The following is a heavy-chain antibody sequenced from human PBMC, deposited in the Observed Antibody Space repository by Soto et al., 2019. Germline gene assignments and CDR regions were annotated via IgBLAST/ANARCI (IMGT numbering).Heavy chain of an antibody. CDR1: LFTFSSHS. D-gene: IGHD1-26*01. V-gene: IGHV3-21*03. J-gene: IGHJ4*02. Sequence: GGSLRLSCAASLFTFSSHSMNWVRQAPGKGLEWVSSISGGSEHIFYADSVKGRFTISRDNARNSVYLQMNYLRTEDTAVYYYVRGETIGLRTGFDYWGQGALVTVSS. CDR2: ISGGSEHI. CDR3: VRGETIGLRTGFDY.